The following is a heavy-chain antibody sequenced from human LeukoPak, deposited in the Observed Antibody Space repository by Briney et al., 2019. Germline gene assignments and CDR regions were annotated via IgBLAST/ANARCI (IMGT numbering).Heavy chain of an antibody. J-gene: IGHJ6*02. CDR2: IYTSGST. V-gene: IGHV4-61*02. Sequence: PSQTLSLTCTVSGGSISSGSYYWSWIRQPAGKGLEWIGRIYTSGSTNYNPSLESRVTISVDTSKNQFSLKLSSVTAADTAVYYCARAYYSNYVDGMDVWGQGTTVTVSS. CDR1: GGSISSGSYY. CDR3: ARAYYSNYVDGMDV. D-gene: IGHD4-11*01.